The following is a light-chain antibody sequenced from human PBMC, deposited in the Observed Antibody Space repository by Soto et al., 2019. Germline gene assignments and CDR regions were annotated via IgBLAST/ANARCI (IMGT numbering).Light chain of an antibody. J-gene: IGKJ1*01. CDR1: QSIDRW. CDR3: QHYNSYGT. V-gene: IGKV1-5*01. Sequence: DIQMTQSPSTLPASVGDRFTITCRASQSIDRWLAWYQQRPGKAPXXLIYHASSLETGVPSRFSGSGSGTEFTLTISSLQPDDFATYYCQHYNSYGTFGQGTKVDI. CDR2: HAS.